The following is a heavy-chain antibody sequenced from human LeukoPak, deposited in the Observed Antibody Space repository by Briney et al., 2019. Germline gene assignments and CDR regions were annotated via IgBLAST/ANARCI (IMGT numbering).Heavy chain of an antibody. D-gene: IGHD4-11*01. J-gene: IGHJ4*02. CDR1: GFTFRNYW. Sequence: PGGSLRLSCAASGFTFRNYWMHWVRQAPGEGLEWVSRLRTDGGKTSYAASVRDRFTISRDNAKNMLYLQMNSLRVEDTALYYCVKDHPGSNSLKYWGQGTPVTVSS. CDR3: VKDHPGSNSLKY. V-gene: IGHV3-74*01. CDR2: LRTDGGKT.